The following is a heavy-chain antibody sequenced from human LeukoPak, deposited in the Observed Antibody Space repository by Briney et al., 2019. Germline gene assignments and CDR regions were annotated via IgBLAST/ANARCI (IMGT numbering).Heavy chain of an antibody. CDR1: GFTFSTYW. J-gene: IGHJ5*02. CDR2: IKQDGSEK. D-gene: IGHD4-23*01. V-gene: IGHV3-7*01. CDR3: AKDSLLTVVSPVAAS. Sequence: GGSLRLSCAASGFTFSTYWMSWVREAPGEGLEGVANIKQDGSEKYYVDSVKGRFAISRDNAKNSLFLQMNTLRVEDTAVYYCAKDSLLTVVSPVAASWGQGTLVTVSS.